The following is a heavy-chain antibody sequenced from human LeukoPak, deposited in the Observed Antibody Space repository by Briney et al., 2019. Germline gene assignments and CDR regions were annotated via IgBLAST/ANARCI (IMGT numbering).Heavy chain of an antibody. V-gene: IGHV3-9*01. J-gene: IGHJ2*01. Sequence: GGSLRLSRAASGLTFDDYAMHWVRQAPGKGLEWVSGIGWNCGTIGCADSVKCRFTTSRYNAKNFLYLQMNSLRAEDAALYYCAGGNYGDYGFFDLWGRGTLVTVSS. CDR2: IGWNCGTI. CDR3: AGGNYGDYGFFDL. D-gene: IGHD4-17*01. CDR1: GLTFDDYA.